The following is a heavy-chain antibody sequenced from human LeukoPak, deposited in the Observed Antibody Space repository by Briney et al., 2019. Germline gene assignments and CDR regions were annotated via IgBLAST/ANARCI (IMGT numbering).Heavy chain of an antibody. Sequence: SETLSLTCTVSGGSISNYYLSWIRQPPGKGLEWIGYIYYSGNTNYNPSLKSRVTVSVDTSKNQFSLKLNSVTAADTAVYYCARVRYCSTNRCYDREFDNWGQGTLVTVSS. J-gene: IGHJ4*02. CDR2: IYYSGNT. D-gene: IGHD2-2*01. V-gene: IGHV4-59*01. CDR3: ARVRYCSTNRCYDREFDN. CDR1: GGSISNYY.